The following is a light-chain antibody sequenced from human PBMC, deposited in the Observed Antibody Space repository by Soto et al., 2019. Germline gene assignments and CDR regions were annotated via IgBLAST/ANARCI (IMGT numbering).Light chain of an antibody. CDR2: KAS. V-gene: IGKV1-5*03. CDR1: QTISSW. CDR3: QHYNSYSEA. Sequence: IQLTPSPSSLSASVVDRVTITCRASQTISSWLAWYQQKPGKAPKLLIYKASTLKSGVPSRFSGSGSGTEFTLTISSLQPDDFATYYCQHYNSYSEAFGQGTKVDIK. J-gene: IGKJ1*01.